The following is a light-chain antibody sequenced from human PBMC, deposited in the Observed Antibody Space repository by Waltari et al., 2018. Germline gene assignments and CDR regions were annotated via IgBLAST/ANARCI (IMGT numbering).Light chain of an antibody. CDR1: SLRTYS. CDR3: ASRDPTANAVV. J-gene: IGLJ2*01. CDR2: STD. Sequence: SSELTQDPAVSVALGQTVRITCQGDSLRTYSDAWYQHRPGQAPLLVLFSTDDRPSGIPDRFSGSSSRDTASLTITGTQAEDEADYYCASRDPTANAVVFGGGTKLTVL. V-gene: IGLV3-19*01.